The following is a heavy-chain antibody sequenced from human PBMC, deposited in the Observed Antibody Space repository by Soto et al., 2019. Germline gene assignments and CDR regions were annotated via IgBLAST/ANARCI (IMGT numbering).Heavy chain of an antibody. CDR3: ASSWTGGSMDV. J-gene: IGHJ6*02. D-gene: IGHD1-26*01. Sequence: VEFLKISWKGSGYTFTNYWIGWVRQMPGKGLEWMGIIYPGDSDTKYNPSFQGQVTISADKSITTTYLQWSSLKASDTAIYYYASSWTGGSMDVWGQGTTVTVSS. V-gene: IGHV5-51*01. CDR2: IYPGDSDT. CDR1: GYTFTNYW.